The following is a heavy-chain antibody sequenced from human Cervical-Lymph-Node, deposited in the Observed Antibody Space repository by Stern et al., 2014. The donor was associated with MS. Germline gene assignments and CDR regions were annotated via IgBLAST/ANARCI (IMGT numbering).Heavy chain of an antibody. D-gene: IGHD6-13*01. V-gene: IGHV3-9*01. J-gene: IGHJ4*02. CDR3: ARVQYSSSWYMFDY. Sequence: VQLVESGGGLVQPGRSLRLSCAASGFTFDDFDMNWVRPAPGKGLEWVASISWDSGRIAYTDSVNGRFTISRDNAKNSLYLQLNSLRSEDTAFYYCARVQYSSSWYMFDYWGQGTLVTVSS. CDR1: GFTFDDFD. CDR2: ISWDSGRI.